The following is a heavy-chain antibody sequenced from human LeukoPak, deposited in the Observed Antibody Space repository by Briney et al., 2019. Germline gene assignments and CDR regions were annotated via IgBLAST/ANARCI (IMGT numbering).Heavy chain of an antibody. CDR3: ARDYYGSGENGDY. CDR2: IIPILGIA. D-gene: IGHD3-10*01. Sequence: ASVKVSCKASGGTFSSYTISWVRQAPAQGLEGMGRIIPILGIANYAQKFQGRVTITADKSTSTAYMELSSLRSEDTAVYYCARDYYGSGENGDYWGQGTLVTVSS. V-gene: IGHV1-69*04. CDR1: GGTFSSYT. J-gene: IGHJ4*02.